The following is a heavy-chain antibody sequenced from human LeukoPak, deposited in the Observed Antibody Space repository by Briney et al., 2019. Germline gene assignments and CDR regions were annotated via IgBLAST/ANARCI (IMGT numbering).Heavy chain of an antibody. V-gene: IGHV1-2*02. CDR3: ARDLSGTKGFDP. D-gene: IGHD2-8*01. J-gene: IGHJ5*02. Sequence: ASVKVSCKASGYTFTGYYMHWVRQAPGQGLEWMGWINRNSGGTNYAQKFQGRVTMTRDTSISTAYMELSRLRSDDTAVYYCARDLSGTKGFDPWGQGTLVTVSS. CDR1: GYTFTGYY. CDR2: INRNSGGT.